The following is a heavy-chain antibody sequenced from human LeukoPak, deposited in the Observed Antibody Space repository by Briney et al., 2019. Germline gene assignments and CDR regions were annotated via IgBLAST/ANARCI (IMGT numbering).Heavy chain of an antibody. CDR2: IYYSGST. CDR3: ARQYSSSLYWFDP. J-gene: IGHJ5*02. Sequence: SETLSLTCTVSGGSISSYYWSWIRQPPGKGLEWIGYIYYSGSTNYNPSLKRRVTISVDTSKNQFSLKLSSVTAADTAVYYCARQYSSSLYWFDPWSQGTLVTVSS. D-gene: IGHD6-13*01. CDR1: GGSISSYY. V-gene: IGHV4-59*08.